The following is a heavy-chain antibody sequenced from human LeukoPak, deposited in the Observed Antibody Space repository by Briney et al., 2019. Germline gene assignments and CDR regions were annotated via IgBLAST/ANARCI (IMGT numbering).Heavy chain of an antibody. CDR1: GFTFSSYG. CDR3: ARDPVPEL. CDR2: IWSDGSNT. D-gene: IGHD1-14*01. V-gene: IGHV3-33*01. Sequence: TGGSLRLSCAASGFTFSSYGMHWVRQAPGKGLEWVVVIWSDGSNTYYADSVKGRFTVSRDYSRNTLYLQMNSLRAEDTAVYYCARDPVPELWGQGTRVTVSS. J-gene: IGHJ3*01.